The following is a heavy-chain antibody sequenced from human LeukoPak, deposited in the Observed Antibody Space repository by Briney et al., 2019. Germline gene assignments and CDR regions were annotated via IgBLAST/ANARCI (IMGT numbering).Heavy chain of an antibody. J-gene: IGHJ5*02. D-gene: IGHD6-19*01. CDR1: GYTFTRND. Sequence: GASVKVSCKTSGYTFTRNDINWVRQATGQGLEWMGWMNPNSGNSGYAQKFQGRVTMTRDTSTSTVYMELSSLRSEDTAVYYCAIAGRYSSGWSHWFDPWGQGTLVTVSS. CDR3: AIAGRYSSGWSHWFDP. V-gene: IGHV1-8*01. CDR2: MNPNSGNS.